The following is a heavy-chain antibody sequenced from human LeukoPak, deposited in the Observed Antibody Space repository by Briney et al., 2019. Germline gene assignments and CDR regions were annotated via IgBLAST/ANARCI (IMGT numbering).Heavy chain of an antibody. J-gene: IGHJ6*03. CDR2: IIPIFGTA. CDR3: ARSGYAQWPLSYYYYYYMDV. Sequence: GASVKVSCKASGGTFNSYAISWVRQAPGEGLEWIGGIIPIFGTANYAQKFQGRVTITADKSTSTAYMELSSLRSEDTAVYYCARSGYAQWPLSYYYYYYMDVWGKGTTVTVSS. D-gene: IGHD6-19*01. CDR1: GGTFNSYA. V-gene: IGHV1-69*06.